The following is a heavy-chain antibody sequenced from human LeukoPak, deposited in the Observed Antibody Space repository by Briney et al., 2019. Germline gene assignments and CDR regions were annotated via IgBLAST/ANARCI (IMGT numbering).Heavy chain of an antibody. D-gene: IGHD3-3*01. Sequence: GGSLRLSCAASGFTFSSYSMNWVRQAPGKGLEWVSSISSSSSYIYYADSVKGRFTISRDNAKNSLYLQMNSLRADDTAVYYCAKPTPSPYDFWSGNYAGDYWGQGTLVTVSS. V-gene: IGHV3-21*04. CDR2: ISSSSSYI. CDR3: AKPTPSPYDFWSGNYAGDY. CDR1: GFTFSSYS. J-gene: IGHJ4*02.